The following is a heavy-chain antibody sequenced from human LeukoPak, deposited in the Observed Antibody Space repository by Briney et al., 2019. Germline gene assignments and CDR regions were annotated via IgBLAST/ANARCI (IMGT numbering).Heavy chain of an antibody. Sequence: GASVKVSCKASGYTFTSYDINWVRQATGQGLEWMGWMNPNSGNTGYAQKFQGRVTITRNTSISTAYMELSSLRSEDTAVYYCARAARPFTIFGVGPPDYWGQGTLVTASS. J-gene: IGHJ4*02. CDR1: GYTFTSYD. CDR2: MNPNSGNT. D-gene: IGHD3-3*01. CDR3: ARAARPFTIFGVGPPDY. V-gene: IGHV1-8*03.